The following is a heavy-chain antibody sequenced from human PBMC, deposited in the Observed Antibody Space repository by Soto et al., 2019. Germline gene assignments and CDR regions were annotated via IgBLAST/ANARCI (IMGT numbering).Heavy chain of an antibody. CDR3: ARASDSSGYYYVGRAFDI. J-gene: IGHJ3*02. CDR2: INPSGGST. V-gene: IGHV1-46*01. Sequence: GASVKVSCKASGYTFTSYYMHWVRQAPGQGLEWMGIINPSGGSTSYAQKFQGRVTMTRDTSTSTVYVELSSLRSEDTAVYYCARASDSSGYYYVGRAFDIWGQGTMVTVSS. CDR1: GYTFTSYY. D-gene: IGHD3-22*01.